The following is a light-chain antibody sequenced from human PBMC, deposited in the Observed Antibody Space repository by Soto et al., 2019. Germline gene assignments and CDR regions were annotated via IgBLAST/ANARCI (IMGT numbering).Light chain of an antibody. Sequence: QSALTQPASLSGSPGQSITISCIGTSSDIGAFNHVSWHQQHPGKAPKLIIYDVINRPSGVSNRFSGSKTGNTASLIISGLQAEDEADYYCSSYTSSSSYVFGSGTKLTVL. CDR3: SSYTSSSSYV. CDR1: SSDIGAFNH. V-gene: IGLV2-14*03. J-gene: IGLJ1*01. CDR2: DVI.